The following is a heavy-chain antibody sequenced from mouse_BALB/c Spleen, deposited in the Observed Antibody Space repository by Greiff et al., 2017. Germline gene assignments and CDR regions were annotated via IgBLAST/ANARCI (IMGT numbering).Heavy chain of an antibody. D-gene: IGHD1-1*01. CDR2: ISNLAYSI. V-gene: IGHV5-15*02. CDR3: AGEEYYGSRRGWYLDV. Sequence: DVLLVESGGGLVQPGGSRKLSCAASGFTFSDYGMAWVRQAPGKGPEWVAFISNLAYSIYYADTVTGRFTISRENAKNTLYLEMSSLRSEDTAMYYGAGEEYYGSRRGWYLDVWGAGTTVTVSS. J-gene: IGHJ1*01. CDR1: GFTFSDYG.